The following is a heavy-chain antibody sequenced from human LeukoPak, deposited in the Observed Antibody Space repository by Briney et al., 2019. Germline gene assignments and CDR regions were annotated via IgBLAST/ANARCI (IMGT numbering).Heavy chain of an antibody. CDR1: GFTFSSYS. Sequence: GGSLRLSCAASGFTFSSYSMNWVRQAPGKGLEWVSSISSSSSYIYYADSVKGRFTISRDNAKNTLYLQMNSLRAEDTAVYYCARDTQPVTWIQPWQPLAYWGQGPLATVSS. D-gene: IGHD5-18*01. CDR2: ISSSSSYI. J-gene: IGHJ4*02. V-gene: IGHV3-21*01. CDR3: ARDTQPVTWIQPWQPLAY.